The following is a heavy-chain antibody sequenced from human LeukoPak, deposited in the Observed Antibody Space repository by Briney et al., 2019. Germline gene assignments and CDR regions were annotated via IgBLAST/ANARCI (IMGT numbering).Heavy chain of an antibody. D-gene: IGHD2-2*01. Sequence: PSQTLSLTCTVSGGSISSGDDYWSWIRQPPGKGLEWIGYIYYSGNTFHYNPSLKSRVNISVDTSKNQFSLRLSSVTAVDTAVYYCASTNCSSAGCYGANWFDPWGRGTLVTVSS. CDR3: ASTNCSSAGCYGANWFDP. CDR2: IYYSGNT. CDR1: GGSISSGDDY. J-gene: IGHJ5*02. V-gene: IGHV4-30-4*08.